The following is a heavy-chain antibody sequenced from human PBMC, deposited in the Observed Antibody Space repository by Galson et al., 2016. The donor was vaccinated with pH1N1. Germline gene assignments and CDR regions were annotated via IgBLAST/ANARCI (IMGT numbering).Heavy chain of an antibody. Sequence: QSGAEVKEPGASVKVSCKASGYMFTSYGITWVRQAPGQGLEWMGLISGYNDNTNYAQKFRGRLTMTTDTSTTTAYMELRSLRSDDTAFYYCARLSGSRWLDPWGQGTLVTVSS. J-gene: IGHJ5*02. V-gene: IGHV1-18*01. CDR1: GYMFTSYG. CDR3: ARLSGSRWLDP. D-gene: IGHD3-10*01. CDR2: ISGYNDNT.